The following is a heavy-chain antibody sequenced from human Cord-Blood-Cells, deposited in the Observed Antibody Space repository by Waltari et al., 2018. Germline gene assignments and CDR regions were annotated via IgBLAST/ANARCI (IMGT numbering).Heavy chain of an antibody. CDR2: IIPIFGTA. V-gene: IGHV1-69*01. D-gene: IGHD7-27*01. CDR1: GGNFSSYA. CDR3: ARDGRPLTGVSFDY. Sequence: QVKLVQSGAEVKKPGSSVKVSCNAAGGNFSSYAITWAPQAPGQGLEWMGGIIPIFGTANYAQKFQGRVTITADESTSTAYMELSSLRSEDTAVYYCARDGRPLTGVSFDYWGQGTLVTVSS. J-gene: IGHJ4*02.